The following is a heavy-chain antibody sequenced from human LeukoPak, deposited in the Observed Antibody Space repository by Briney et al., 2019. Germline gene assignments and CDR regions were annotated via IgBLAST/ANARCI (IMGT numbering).Heavy chain of an antibody. V-gene: IGHV4-59*01. Sequence: SETLSLTCTVSGGSISSYYLSWIRQPPGKGLEWIGYIYYSGSTNYNPSLKSRVTISVDTSKNQFSLQLSSVTAADTAVYYCARDKLIAARPYAFDIWGQGTMVTVSS. CDR1: GGSISSYY. CDR2: IYYSGST. D-gene: IGHD6-6*01. J-gene: IGHJ3*02. CDR3: ARDKLIAARPYAFDI.